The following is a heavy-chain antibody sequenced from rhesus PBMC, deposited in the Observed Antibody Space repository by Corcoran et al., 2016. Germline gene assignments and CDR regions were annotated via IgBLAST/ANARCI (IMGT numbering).Heavy chain of an antibody. V-gene: IGHV4-169*01. CDR2: IYGSGSST. CDR1: GGSISSSY. Sequence: QLQLQESGPGLVKPSETLSVTCAVSGGSISSSYWSWIRQAPGKGMGWIGDIYGSGSSTNYNPSLKSRFTLSVDTSKNQFSLKLSSVTAADTAVYYCVRGRGSSGWYSGYFDYWGQGVLVTVSS. D-gene: IGHD6-31*01. J-gene: IGHJ4*01. CDR3: VRGRGSSGWYSGYFDY.